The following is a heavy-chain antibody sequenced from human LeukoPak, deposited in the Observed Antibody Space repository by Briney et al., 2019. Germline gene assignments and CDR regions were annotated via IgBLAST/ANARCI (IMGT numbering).Heavy chain of an antibody. CDR2: IKQDGSEK. J-gene: IGHJ4*02. CDR1: GFTFSSYE. Sequence: GGSLRLSCAASGFTFSSYEMNWVRQAPGKGLEWVANIKQDGSEKYYVDSVKGRFTISRDNAKNSLYLQMNSLRAEDTAVYYCARPRTRSNYFDYWGQGTLVTVSS. CDR3: ARPRTRSNYFDY. V-gene: IGHV3-7*01. D-gene: IGHD2-2*01.